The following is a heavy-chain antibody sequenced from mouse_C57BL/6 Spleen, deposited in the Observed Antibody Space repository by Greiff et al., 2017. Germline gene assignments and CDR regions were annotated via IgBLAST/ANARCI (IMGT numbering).Heavy chain of an antibody. J-gene: IGHJ1*03. V-gene: IGHV1-7*01. CDR2: MNPSSGYT. CDR1: GYTFTSYW. CDR3: ARGGDPYFDV. Sequence: VQLQQSGAELAKPGASVKLSCKASGYTFTSYWMHWVKQRPGQGLEWIGYMNPSSGYTKYNQKFKDKATLATDKSSSTAYMQLSSLTYEDSAVYYCARGGDPYFDVWGTGTTVTVSS.